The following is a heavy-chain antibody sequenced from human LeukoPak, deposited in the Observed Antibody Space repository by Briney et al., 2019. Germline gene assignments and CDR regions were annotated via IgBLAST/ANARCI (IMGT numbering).Heavy chain of an antibody. CDR1: GFTFSNYE. J-gene: IGHJ5*02. CDR3: ARLSTYYYDSSGYWMVFDP. Sequence: GGSLRLSCAASGFTFSNYEMNWVRQAPGKGLEWVSYISSTGTTIYYPDSVKGRFTISRDNAKNPLYLQLNSLRAEDTAVYYCARLSTYYYDSSGYWMVFDPWGQGTLVTVSS. D-gene: IGHD3-22*01. CDR2: ISSTGTTI. V-gene: IGHV3-48*03.